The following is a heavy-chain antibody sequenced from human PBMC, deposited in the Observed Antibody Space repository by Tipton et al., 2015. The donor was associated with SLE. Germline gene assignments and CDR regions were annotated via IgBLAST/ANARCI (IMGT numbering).Heavy chain of an antibody. CDR2: IRYDGSNK. D-gene: IGHD2-15*01. Sequence: SLRLSCAASGFTFSSYGMHWVRQAPGKGLEWVAFIRYDGSNKYYADSVKGRFTISRDNSKNTLYLQMNSLRAEDTAVYYCAKDRYCSGGSCYYFDYWGQGTLVTVSS. CDR3: AKDRYCSGGSCYYFDY. J-gene: IGHJ4*02. V-gene: IGHV3-30*02. CDR1: GFTFSSYG.